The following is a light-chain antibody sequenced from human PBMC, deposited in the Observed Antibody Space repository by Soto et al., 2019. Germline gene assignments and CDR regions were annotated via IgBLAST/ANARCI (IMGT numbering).Light chain of an antibody. CDR2: SAS. Sequence: EIVMTQSPATLSVSPGERATVSCRASQSVFTNLAWYQQKPGQAPRLLMYSASTRANGVPARFIGSGSGTEFTLTISSLPSEDFAIYYWQQYTDWYTFGQGTKLEIK. CDR1: QSVFTN. J-gene: IGKJ2*01. V-gene: IGKV3-15*01. CDR3: QQYTDWYT.